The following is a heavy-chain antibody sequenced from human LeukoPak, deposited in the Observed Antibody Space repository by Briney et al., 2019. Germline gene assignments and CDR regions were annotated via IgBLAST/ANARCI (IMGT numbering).Heavy chain of an antibody. CDR3: ARSQSIVVPTNFNWFDP. J-gene: IGHJ5*02. CDR1: GGSISSYY. Sequence: SETLSLTCTVSGGSISSYYWSWIRQPPGKGLEWIGYIYYSGSTNYNPSLKSRVTISVDTSKNQFSLKLSSVTAADTAVYYCARSQSIVVPTNFNWFDPWGQGTLVTVSS. CDR2: IYYSGST. V-gene: IGHV4-59*01. D-gene: IGHD2-2*01.